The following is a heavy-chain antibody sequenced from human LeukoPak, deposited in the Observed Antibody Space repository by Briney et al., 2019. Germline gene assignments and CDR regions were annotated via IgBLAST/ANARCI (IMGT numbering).Heavy chain of an antibody. CDR2: MNPNSGNT. V-gene: IGHV1-8*01. J-gene: IGHJ6*03. D-gene: IGHD2-2*01. CDR3: ARGASVGYYYYMDV. Sequence: ASVKVSCKASGYTFTSYDINWVRQATEQGLEWMGWMNPNSGNTGYAQKFQGRVTMTRNTSISTAYMELSSLRSEDTAVYYCARGASVGYYYYMDVWGKGTTVTVSS. CDR1: GYTFTSYD.